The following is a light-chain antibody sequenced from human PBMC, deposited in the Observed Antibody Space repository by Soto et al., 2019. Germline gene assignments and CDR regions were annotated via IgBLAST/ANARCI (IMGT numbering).Light chain of an antibody. CDR1: QSVLYISNHKNY. CDR3: QQYYSTPPT. Sequence: DIVMTQSTDSLAVSLGERATINCKSSQSVLYISNHKNYLAWYQQKPGQPPKLLIYWASTRESGVPDRFSGSGSGTDFTLTISSLQAEDVAVYYCQQYYSTPPTFGQGTKVDIK. CDR2: WAS. V-gene: IGKV4-1*01. J-gene: IGKJ1*01.